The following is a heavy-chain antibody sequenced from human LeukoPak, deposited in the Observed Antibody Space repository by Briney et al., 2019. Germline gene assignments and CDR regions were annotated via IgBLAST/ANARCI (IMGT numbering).Heavy chain of an antibody. D-gene: IGHD1-1*01. J-gene: IGHJ4*02. CDR2: IYSGGST. CDR1: GFTVSSNY. CDR3: ARLSVGSGGSPYFDY. Sequence: PGGSLGLSCAASGFTVSSNYMSWVRQAPGKGLEWVSVIYSGGSTYYADSVKGRFTISRDNSKNTLYLQMNSLRAEDTAVYYCARLSVGSGGSPYFDYWGQGTLVTVSS. V-gene: IGHV3-66*02.